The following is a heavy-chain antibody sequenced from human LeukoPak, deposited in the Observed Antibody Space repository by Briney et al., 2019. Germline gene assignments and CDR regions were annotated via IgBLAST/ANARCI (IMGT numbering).Heavy chain of an antibody. Sequence: GGSLRLSCAASGFTFRSYWMSWVRQVPGKGLEWVANINQDGSEKYFVGSVKGRFTISRDNARNSLYLQMNSLRVEDTAVYYCARGATSSWDYWGQGTLVTVSS. V-gene: IGHV3-7*03. CDR2: INQDGSEK. D-gene: IGHD6-13*01. CDR1: GFTFRSYW. J-gene: IGHJ4*02. CDR3: ARGATSSWDY.